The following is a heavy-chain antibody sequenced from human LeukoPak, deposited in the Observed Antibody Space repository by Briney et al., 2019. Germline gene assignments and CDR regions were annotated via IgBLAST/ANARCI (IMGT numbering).Heavy chain of an antibody. CDR2: ISYDGSNK. Sequence: GGSLRLSCAASGFTFSSYGMHWVRQAPGKGLEWVAVISYDGSNKYYADSVKGRFTISRDNSKNTLYLQMNSLRAEDTAVYYCATSSSGYNNWFDPWGQGTLVTVSS. V-gene: IGHV3-30*03. CDR1: GFTFSSYG. D-gene: IGHD3-22*01. J-gene: IGHJ5*02. CDR3: ATSSSGYNNWFDP.